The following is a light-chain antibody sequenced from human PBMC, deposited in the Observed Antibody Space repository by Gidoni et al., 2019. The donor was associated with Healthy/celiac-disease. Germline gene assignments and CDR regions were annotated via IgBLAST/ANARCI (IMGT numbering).Light chain of an antibody. J-gene: IGKJ2*01. CDR1: QSVSSSY. Sequence: IVLTQSPGTLSLSPGERATLSCRASQSVSSSYLAWYQQKPGQAPRLLISGASSRATGIPDRVSGSGSGTDFTLTISRLEAEDFAVDYCQQYGSSPQYTFGQGTKLEIK. CDR3: QQYGSSPQYT. V-gene: IGKV3-20*01. CDR2: GAS.